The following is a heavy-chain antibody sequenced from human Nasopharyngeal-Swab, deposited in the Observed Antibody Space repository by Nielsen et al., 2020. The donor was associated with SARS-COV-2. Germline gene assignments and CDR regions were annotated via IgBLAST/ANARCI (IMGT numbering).Heavy chain of an antibody. V-gene: IGHV1-46*01. J-gene: IGHJ4*02. CDR3: ARPTSPYYFDY. CDR2: INPSGGST. Sequence: AAVKVSCKASGYTFISYYMHWVRQAPGQGLEWMGIINPSGGSTSYAQKFQGRVTMTRDTSTSTVYMELSSLRSEDTAVYYCARPTSPYYFDYWGQGTLVTVSS. CDR1: GYTFISYY.